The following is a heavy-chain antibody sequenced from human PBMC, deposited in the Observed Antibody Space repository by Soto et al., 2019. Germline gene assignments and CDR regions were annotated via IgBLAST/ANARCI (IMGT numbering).Heavy chain of an antibody. CDR2: INSDGSST. D-gene: IGHD3-3*01. V-gene: IGHV3-74*01. CDR3: ARAAYYDFWSGYYTGNYYYMDV. CDR1: GFTFSSYW. Sequence: GGSLRLSCAASGFTFSSYWMHWVRQAPGKGLVWVSRINSDGSSTSYADSVKGRFTISRDNAKNKLYLQMNSLRAEDTAVYYCARAAYYDFWSGYYTGNYYYMDVWGKGTTVTVSS. J-gene: IGHJ6*03.